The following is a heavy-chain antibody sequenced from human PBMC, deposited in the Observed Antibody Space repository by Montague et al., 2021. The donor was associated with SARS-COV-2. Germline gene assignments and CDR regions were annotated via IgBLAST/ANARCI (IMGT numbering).Heavy chain of an antibody. CDR2: IDWDDDK. CDR3: ARMVTIFSLVGYYYYYGMDV. J-gene: IGHJ6*02. CDR1: GFSLSTSGMC. Sequence: PALVKPTQTLTLTCTFSGFSLSTSGMCVSWIRQPPGKALEWLALIDWDDDKYYSTSLETRLTISKDTSKNQVVLTMTNMDPEDTATYYCARMVTIFSLVGYYYYYGMDVWGQGTTVTVSS. V-gene: IGHV2-70*01. D-gene: IGHD3-9*01.